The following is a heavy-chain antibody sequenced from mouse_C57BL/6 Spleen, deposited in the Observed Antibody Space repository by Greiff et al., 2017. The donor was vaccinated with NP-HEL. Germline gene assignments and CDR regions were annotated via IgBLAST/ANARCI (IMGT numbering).Heavy chain of an antibody. J-gene: IGHJ4*01. V-gene: IGHV1-26*01. D-gene: IGHD2-1*01. CDR1: GYTFTDYY. CDR2: INPNNGGT. CDR3: ARSNYYGTLYYAMDY. Sequence: EVQLQQSGPELVKPGASVKISCKASGYTFTDYYMNWVKQSHGKSLEWIGDINPNNGGTSYNQKFKGKATLTVDKSSSTAYMELRSLTSEDSAVYYGARSNYYGTLYYAMDYWGQGTSVTVSS.